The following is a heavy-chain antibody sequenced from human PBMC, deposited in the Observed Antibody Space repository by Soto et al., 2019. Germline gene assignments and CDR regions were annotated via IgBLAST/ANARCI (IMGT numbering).Heavy chain of an antibody. CDR1: GFSLSTSGVG. CDR2: IYWDDDK. CDR3: AHRSGQQWLVLDWFDP. V-gene: IGHV2-5*02. J-gene: IGHJ5*02. D-gene: IGHD6-19*01. Sequence: QITLKESGPTLVKPTQTLTLTCTFSGFSLSTSGVGVGWIRQPPGKALEWLALIYWDDDKRYSPSLKSRLTITKDTSKNQVVLTMTNMDPVDTATYYCAHRSGQQWLVLDWFDPWGQGTLVTVSS.